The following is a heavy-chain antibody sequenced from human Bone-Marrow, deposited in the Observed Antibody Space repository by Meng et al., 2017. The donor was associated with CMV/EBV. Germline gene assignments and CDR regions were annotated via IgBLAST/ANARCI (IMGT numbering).Heavy chain of an antibody. D-gene: IGHD5-24*01. Sequence: ASVKVSCKASGYTFTSYDINWVRQATGQGLEWMGWMNPNSGNTGYAQKFQGRVTMTRNTSISTAYMELSSLRSEDTAVYYCARYKTDGYNRGRWFDPWGQGTLVTVSS. J-gene: IGHJ5*02. CDR2: MNPNSGNT. CDR3: ARYKTDGYNRGRWFDP. CDR1: GYTFTSYD. V-gene: IGHV1-8*01.